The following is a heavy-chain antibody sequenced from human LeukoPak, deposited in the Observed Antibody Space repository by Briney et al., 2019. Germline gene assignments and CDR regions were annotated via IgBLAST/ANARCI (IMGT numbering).Heavy chain of an antibody. J-gene: IGHJ4*02. CDR1: GFTFSNSG. CDR3: AKDVAAVGTIPDY. D-gene: IGHD6-13*01. Sequence: GRSLRLSCEASGFTFSNSGMHWVRQAPGNGLEWVAVISYEGSNKQYVDSVKGRFTISRDNSKNTLYLQMNSLRAEDTAVYYCAKDVAAVGTIPDYWGQGALVTVSS. V-gene: IGHV3-30*18. CDR2: ISYEGSNK.